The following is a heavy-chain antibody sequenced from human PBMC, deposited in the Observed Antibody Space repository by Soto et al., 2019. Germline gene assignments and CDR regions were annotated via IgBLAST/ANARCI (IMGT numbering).Heavy chain of an antibody. CDR2: IIPIFGTA. CDR1: GGTFSSYA. V-gene: IGHV1-69*13. D-gene: IGHD3-3*01. CDR3: ARRAITIHRDHYYYGMDV. J-gene: IGHJ6*02. Sequence: GASVKVSCKASGGTFSSYAISWVRQAPGQGLEWMGGIIPIFGTANYAQKFQGRVTITADESTSTAYMGLSSLRSEDTAVYYCARRAITIHRDHYYYGMDVWGQGTTVTVSS.